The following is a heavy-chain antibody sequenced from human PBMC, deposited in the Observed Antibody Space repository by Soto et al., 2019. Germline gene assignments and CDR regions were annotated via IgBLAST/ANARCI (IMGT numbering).Heavy chain of an antibody. CDR3: ARRGLEYQLPYYYYGMDV. J-gene: IGHJ6*02. D-gene: IGHD2-2*01. CDR2: IIPIFGTA. V-gene: IGHV1-69*01. Sequence: QVQLVQSGAEVKKPGSSVKVSCKASGGTFSSYAISWVRQAPGQGLEWMGGIIPIFGTANYAQKFQGRVTITADESTSTAYMELSSLRSEDTAVYYCARRGLEYQLPYYYYGMDVWGQGTTVTVSS. CDR1: GGTFSSYA.